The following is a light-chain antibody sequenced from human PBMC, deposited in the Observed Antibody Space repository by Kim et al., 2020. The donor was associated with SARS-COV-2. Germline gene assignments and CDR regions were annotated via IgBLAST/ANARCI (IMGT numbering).Light chain of an antibody. V-gene: IGLV7-43*01. CDR2: STS. CDR1: TGAVTSGYY. Sequence: GGTVTLTFASSTGAVTSGYYPNWFQQKAGQAPRALIYSTSNKPSWTPARFSGSLLGGKAALTLSGVQPEDEAEYYCLLYYGGADWVFGGGTQLTVL. CDR3: LLYYGGADWV. J-gene: IGLJ3*02.